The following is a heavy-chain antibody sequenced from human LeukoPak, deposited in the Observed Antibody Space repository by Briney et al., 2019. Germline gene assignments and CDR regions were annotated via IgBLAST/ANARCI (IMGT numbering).Heavy chain of an antibody. CDR1: GYTFTSYA. D-gene: IGHD6-13*01. J-gene: IGHJ6*04. CDR2: INTNTGNP. V-gene: IGHV7-4-1*02. CDR3: AHNAGIAAAGHFAGDY. Sequence: GASVKVSCKASGYTFTSYAMNWVRQAPGQGLEWMGWINTNTGNPTYAQGFTGRFVFSLDTSVSTAYLQISSLKAEDTAVYYCAHNAGIAAAGHFAGDYWGKGTTVTVSS.